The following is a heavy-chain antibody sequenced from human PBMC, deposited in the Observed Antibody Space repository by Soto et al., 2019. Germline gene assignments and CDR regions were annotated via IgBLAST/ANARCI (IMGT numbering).Heavy chain of an antibody. Sequence: ASVKVSCKASGGTFSSYAISWVRQAPGQGLEWMGGIIPIFGTANYAQKFQGRVTITADESTSTAYMELSSLRSEDTAVYYCARDIVVTDYYYYGMDVWGQGTTVTVSS. CDR1: GGTFSSYA. CDR3: ARDIVVTDYYYYGMDV. D-gene: IGHD5-18*01. V-gene: IGHV1-69*13. J-gene: IGHJ6*02. CDR2: IIPIFGTA.